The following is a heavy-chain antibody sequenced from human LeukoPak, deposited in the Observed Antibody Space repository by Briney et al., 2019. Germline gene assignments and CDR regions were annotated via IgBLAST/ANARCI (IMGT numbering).Heavy chain of an antibody. V-gene: IGHV3-30-3*01. CDR1: GFTFSGYA. CDR3: ARDPGQQLHPGYFQH. D-gene: IGHD6-13*01. Sequence: PGGSLRLSCAASGFTFSGYAMHWVRQAPGKGLEWVAVISYDGSNKYYADSVKGRFTISRDNSKNTLYLQMNSLRAEDTAVYYCARDPGQQLHPGYFQHWGQGTLVTVSS. CDR2: ISYDGSNK. J-gene: IGHJ1*01.